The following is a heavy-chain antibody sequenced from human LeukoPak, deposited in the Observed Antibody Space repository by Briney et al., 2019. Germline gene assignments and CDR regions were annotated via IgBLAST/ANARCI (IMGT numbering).Heavy chain of an antibody. CDR1: GYTFTGYY. CDR2: INPNSGGT. J-gene: IGHJ3*02. V-gene: IGHV1-2*06. Sequence: ASVKVSCKASGYTFTGYYMHWVRQAPGQGLEWMGRINPNSGGTNYAQKFQGRATMTRDTSISTAYMELSRLRSDDTAVYYCARPASPGYCSGGSCHRRVENAFDIWGQGTMVTVSS. D-gene: IGHD2-15*01. CDR3: ARPASPGYCSGGSCHRRVENAFDI.